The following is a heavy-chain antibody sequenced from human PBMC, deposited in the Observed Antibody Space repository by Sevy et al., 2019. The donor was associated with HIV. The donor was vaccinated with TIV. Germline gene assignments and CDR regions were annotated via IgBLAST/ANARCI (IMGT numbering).Heavy chain of an antibody. CDR1: GFTFSNYA. J-gene: IGHJ4*02. CDR2: VSGSGGNA. V-gene: IGHV3-23*01. D-gene: IGHD3-10*01. Sequence: GGSLRLSCAASGFTFSNYAMSWVRQAPGKGLEWVSTVSGSGGNAHYADSVKGRLTISRDNSKNTLSLQMSSLRAEDAAVYYCAKGREYYGPPLDWGQGTMVTVSS. CDR3: AKGREYYGPPLD.